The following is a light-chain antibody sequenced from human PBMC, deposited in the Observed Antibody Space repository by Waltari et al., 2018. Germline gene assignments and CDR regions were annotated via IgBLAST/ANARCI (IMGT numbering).Light chain of an antibody. CDR1: QSVSGS. V-gene: IGKV3-11*01. Sequence: EIVLTQSPATLSLSPGERATLSCRASQSVSGSLAWYQHKPGQAPSLLIYDTSDRATGIPARFSGSGSGTDFTLTISSLEPEDFAVYYCQQRSNWPPLTFGGGTRVEIK. CDR2: DTS. CDR3: QQRSNWPPLT. J-gene: IGKJ4*01.